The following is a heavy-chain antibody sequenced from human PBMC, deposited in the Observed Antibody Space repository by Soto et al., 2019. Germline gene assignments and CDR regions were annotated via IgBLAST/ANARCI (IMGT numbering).Heavy chain of an antibody. Sequence: ASVKVSCKASGYTFTGYYMHWVRQAPGQGLEWMGWINPNSGGTNYAQKFQGWVTMTRDTSISTAYMELSRLRSDDTAVYYCARVIQGYCSGGSCYYFDYWGQGTLVTVSS. CDR2: INPNSGGT. CDR3: ARVIQGYCSGGSCYYFDY. V-gene: IGHV1-2*04. CDR1: GYTFTGYY. J-gene: IGHJ4*02. D-gene: IGHD2-15*01.